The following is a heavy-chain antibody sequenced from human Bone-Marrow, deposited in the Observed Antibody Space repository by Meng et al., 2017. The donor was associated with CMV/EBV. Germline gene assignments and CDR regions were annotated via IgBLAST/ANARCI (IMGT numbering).Heavy chain of an antibody. CDR3: ARQLFKYSSSSHSLGY. V-gene: IGHV1-2*02. CDR2: IIPNSGGT. J-gene: IGHJ4*02. CDR1: GGTFSSYA. Sequence: ASVKVSCKASGGTFSSYAISWVRQAPGQGLEWMGGIIPNSGGTNYAQKFQGRVTMTRDTSISTAYMELSRLRSDDTAVYYCARQLFKYSSSSHSLGYWGQGTLITVSS. D-gene: IGHD6-6*01.